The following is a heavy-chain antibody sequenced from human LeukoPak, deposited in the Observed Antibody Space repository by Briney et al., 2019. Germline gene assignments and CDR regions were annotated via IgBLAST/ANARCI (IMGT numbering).Heavy chain of an antibody. CDR2: INTRSGNT. V-gene: IGHV1-8*01. Sequence: ASVKVSCKASGYTFTSYDINWVRQATGQGLEWLGWINTRSGNTGYSQIFQGRVTMTRDTSISTAHMELSSLRSEDTAMYYCARVAYYYDSAGLYLNYFYRMDVWGQGTTVTVSS. CDR1: GYTFTSYD. J-gene: IGHJ6*02. D-gene: IGHD3-22*01. CDR3: ARVAYYYDSAGLYLNYFYRMDV.